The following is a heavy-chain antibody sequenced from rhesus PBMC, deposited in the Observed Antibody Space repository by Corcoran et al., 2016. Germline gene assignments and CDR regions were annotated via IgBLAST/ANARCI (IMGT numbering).Heavy chain of an antibody. CDR3: ARNEYRHYGLDF. CDR2: ICGRGGRT. CDR1: GGPISGYL. J-gene: IGHJ6*01. D-gene: IGHD4-23*01. V-gene: IGHV4S5*01. Sequence: QVQLQESGPGLVKPSETLSLTCAVAGGPISGYLWNWIRQPPGKGLEWVGYICGRGGRTYYNPSLKSRVTISTDTSKIQFSLKLTSVTAADTGVYYCARNEYRHYGLDFWGQGVVVPVSS.